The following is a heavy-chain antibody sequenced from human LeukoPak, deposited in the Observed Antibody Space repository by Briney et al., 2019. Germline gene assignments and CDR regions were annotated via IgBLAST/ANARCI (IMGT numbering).Heavy chain of an antibody. CDR2: INPNRGGT. Sequence: ASVKVSCKASGYTFTGYYLHWVRQAPGQGLEWMGWINPNRGGTNYAQKFQGRVTMTRDTSISTAYMELSRLRSDDTAVYYCARVPYDFWSGYDKIPEYFQHWGQGTLVTVSS. CDR1: GYTFTGYY. V-gene: IGHV1-2*02. D-gene: IGHD3-3*01. J-gene: IGHJ1*01. CDR3: ARVPYDFWSGYDKIPEYFQH.